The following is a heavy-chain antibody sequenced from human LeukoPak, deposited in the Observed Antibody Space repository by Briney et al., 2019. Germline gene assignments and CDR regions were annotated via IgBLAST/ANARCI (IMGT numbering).Heavy chain of an antibody. CDR3: ARGAGWELLREFDY. V-gene: IGHV1-18*01. J-gene: IGHJ4*02. Sequence: ASVKVSCKASGGTFSSYAISWVRQAPGQGLEWMGWISAYNGNTNYAQKLQGRVTMTTDTSTSTAYMELRSLRSDDTAVYYCARGAGWELLREFDYWGQGTLVTVSS. CDR1: GGTFSSYA. D-gene: IGHD1-26*01. CDR2: ISAYNGNT.